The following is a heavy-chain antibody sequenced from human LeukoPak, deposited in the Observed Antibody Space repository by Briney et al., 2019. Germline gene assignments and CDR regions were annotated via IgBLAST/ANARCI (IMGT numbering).Heavy chain of an antibody. Sequence: PSETLSLTCAVYGGSFSGYYWSWIRQPPGRGLEWIGEINHSGSTNYNPSLKSRVTISVDTSKNQFSLKLSSVTAADTAVYYCARGPGVVVPAARPYYYMDVWGKGTTVTVSS. CDR1: GGSFSGYY. CDR2: INHSGST. V-gene: IGHV4-34*01. J-gene: IGHJ6*03. D-gene: IGHD2-2*01. CDR3: ARGPGVVVPAARPYYYMDV.